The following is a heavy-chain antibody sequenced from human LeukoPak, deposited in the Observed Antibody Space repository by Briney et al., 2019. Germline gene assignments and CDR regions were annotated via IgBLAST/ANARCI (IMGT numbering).Heavy chain of an antibody. V-gene: IGHV3-48*03. CDR1: GFTFSSYE. Sequence: GGSLRLSCAASGFTFSSYEMNWVRQAPGKGLEWVSYISSSGSTIYYADSVKGRFTISRDNARNSLYLQMNSLRAEDTAVYYCARDSSSSWQGGDYWGQGTLVTVSS. J-gene: IGHJ4*02. CDR3: ARDSSSSWQGGDY. D-gene: IGHD6-13*01. CDR2: ISSSGSTI.